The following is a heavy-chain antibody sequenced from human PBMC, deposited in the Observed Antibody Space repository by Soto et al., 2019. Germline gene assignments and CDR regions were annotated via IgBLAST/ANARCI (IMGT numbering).Heavy chain of an antibody. Sequence: GGSLRLSCAASGFTFDDYAMHWVRQAPGKGLEWVSGISWNSGSIGYADSVKGRFTISRDNAKNSLYLQMNSLRAEDTALYYCAKGSTYDILTGALGYWGQGTLVTVSS. CDR1: GFTFDDYA. D-gene: IGHD3-9*01. CDR3: AKGSTYDILTGALGY. V-gene: IGHV3-9*01. J-gene: IGHJ4*02. CDR2: ISWNSGSI.